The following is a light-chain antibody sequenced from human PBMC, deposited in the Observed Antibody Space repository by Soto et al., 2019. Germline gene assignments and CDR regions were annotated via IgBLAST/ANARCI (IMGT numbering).Light chain of an antibody. Sequence: EIVLTQSPATLSLSPGERAILSCRASQSVSTYLAWYQQKPGRAPRLLIFDASNRATGIPARFSGSGSGTDFPLTISSLEPEDFAVYYCQQRADWPATFGPGTKVDSK. CDR3: QQRADWPAT. CDR2: DAS. J-gene: IGKJ3*01. CDR1: QSVSTY. V-gene: IGKV3-11*01.